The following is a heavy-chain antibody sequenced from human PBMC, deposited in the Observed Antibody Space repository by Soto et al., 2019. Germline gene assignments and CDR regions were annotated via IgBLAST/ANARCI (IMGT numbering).Heavy chain of an antibody. CDR3: ARHPQDSSGWAWFDP. D-gene: IGHD6-19*01. CDR1: GGSISSSNW. Sequence: QVQLQESGPGLVKPSGTLSLTCAVSGGSISSSNWWSWVRQPPGKGLEWIGEIYHSGSTNYNPSLMSRVTISLDKYNNRFSLKRSSVTAADTAVYYCARHPQDSSGWAWFDPWGQGTLVTVSS. CDR2: IYHSGST. J-gene: IGHJ5*02. V-gene: IGHV4-4*02.